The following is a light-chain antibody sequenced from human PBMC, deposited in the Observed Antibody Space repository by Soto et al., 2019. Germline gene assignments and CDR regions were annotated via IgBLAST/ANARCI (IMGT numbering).Light chain of an antibody. CDR2: DNR. J-gene: IGLJ2*01. Sequence: SYELTQPPSVSVAPGQTATISCSGINLGRESVHWYQQKPGQAPVLVVYDNRDRPSGTPARLSGSKSGNTAFLTVSGLQAEDDADYYCSLYAGIKGVFGGGTKLTVL. CDR3: SLYAGIKGV. CDR1: NLGRES. V-gene: IGLV3-21*02.